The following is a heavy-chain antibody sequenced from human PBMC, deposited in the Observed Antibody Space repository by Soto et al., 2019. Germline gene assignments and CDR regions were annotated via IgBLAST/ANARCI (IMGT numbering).Heavy chain of an antibody. J-gene: IGHJ4*02. CDR1: GFSLTTSGVG. CDR2: IYWDDDK. Sequence: QITLNESGPTVVKPAETLTLTCTFSGFSLTTSGVGVGWIRQSPGKAPEWLALIYWDDDKRYSESLKSRLTIPKDTSKNHVVLTMASVDPADTATYYCAHRILRTVFGLVTTTAIYFDFWGQGTPVVVSS. D-gene: IGHD3-3*01. V-gene: IGHV2-5*02. CDR3: AHRILRTVFGLVTTTAIYFDF.